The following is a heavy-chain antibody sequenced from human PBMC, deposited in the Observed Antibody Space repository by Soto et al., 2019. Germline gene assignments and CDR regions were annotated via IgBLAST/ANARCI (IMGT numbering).Heavy chain of an antibody. Sequence: SETLSLTCDVSGTSVSSGSFYFHWIRQAPGKGLEWIGYIYHTGKTNYSPSLRSRTTISSDTSRNQFSLKVNSVTAADTAVYYCARERDDDSSGYYYGFDYWGQGTLVTVSS. CDR1: GTSVSSGSFY. J-gene: IGHJ4*02. CDR3: ARERDDDSSGYYYGFDY. V-gene: IGHV4-61*01. D-gene: IGHD3-22*01. CDR2: IYHTGKT.